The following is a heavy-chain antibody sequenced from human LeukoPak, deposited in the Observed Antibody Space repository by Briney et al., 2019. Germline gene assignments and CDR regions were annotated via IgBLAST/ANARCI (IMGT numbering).Heavy chain of an antibody. J-gene: IGHJ6*02. CDR2: IYPGDSDT. CDR3: ARHAISGDYGYYSMDV. CDR1: GYSFTSYW. D-gene: IGHD4-17*01. Sequence: GESLKISCKGSGYSFTSYWIGWVRQMPGKGLEWMGIIYPGDSDTRYSPSFQGQVTISADKSISTAYLQWSSLKASDTAMYYCARHAISGDYGYYSMDVWGQGTTVTVSS. V-gene: IGHV5-51*01.